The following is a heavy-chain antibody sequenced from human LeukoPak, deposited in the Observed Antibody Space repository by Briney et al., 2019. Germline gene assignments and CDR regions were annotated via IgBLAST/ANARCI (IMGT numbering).Heavy chain of an antibody. CDR3: ASSYSSSSFFDY. Sequence: VASVKVSCKASGGTFSSYAISWVRQAPGQGLEWMGGIIPIFGTANYAQKFQGRVTITADESTSTAYMELSSLRSEDTAVYYCASSYSSSSFFDYWGQGTLVTVSS. V-gene: IGHV1-69*13. D-gene: IGHD6-6*01. CDR2: IIPIFGTA. J-gene: IGHJ4*02. CDR1: GGTFSSYA.